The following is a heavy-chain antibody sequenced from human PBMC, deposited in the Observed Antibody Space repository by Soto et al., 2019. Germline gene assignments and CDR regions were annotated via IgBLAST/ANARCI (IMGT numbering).Heavy chain of an antibody. CDR2: ISAHNGNT. CDR3: ARGREGDY. CDR1: GYAFTTYG. V-gene: IGHV1-18*01. J-gene: IGHJ4*02. D-gene: IGHD1-26*01. Sequence: QVHLVQSGAEVKKPGASVKVSCQGSGYAFTTYGITWVRQAPGQGLEWMGWISAHNGNTNYAQKLQGRVTVTRDTSTSTAYMELRSRINDDTVVYYCARGREGDYWGQGAGVTVSS.